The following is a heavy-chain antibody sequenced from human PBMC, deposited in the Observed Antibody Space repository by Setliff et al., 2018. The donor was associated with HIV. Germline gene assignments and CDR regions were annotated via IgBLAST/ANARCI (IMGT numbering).Heavy chain of an antibody. CDR3: ARDRHHYDSSGFDAFDL. Sequence: GASVKVSCKVSGCTFSNYAFSWVRQAPGQGIEWMGVIIPLFGTANYAQNFQGRVTITADASTSTAYMELSSLRSEDTAMYYCARDRHHYDSSGFDAFDLWGQGTMVTVSS. CDR2: IIPLFGTA. CDR1: GCTFSNYA. J-gene: IGHJ3*01. V-gene: IGHV1-69*13. D-gene: IGHD3-22*01.